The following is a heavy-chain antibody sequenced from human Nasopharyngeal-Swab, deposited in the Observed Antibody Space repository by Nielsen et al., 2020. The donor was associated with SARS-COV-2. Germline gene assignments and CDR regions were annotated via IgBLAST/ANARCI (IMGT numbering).Heavy chain of an antibody. V-gene: IGHV3-23*01. J-gene: IGHJ5*01. CDR3: ARCGGSWTAVDTRWFDS. CDR1: KFTFGSYA. D-gene: IGHD6-13*01. Sequence: GESLKISCAASKFTFGSYAMSWVRQAPGKGLEWVSTITGGGDARYYADSVRGRFTISRDNVNNILYLQMNNLRAEDTALYHCARCGGSWTAVDTRWFDSWGQGTLVTVSS. CDR2: ITGGGDAR.